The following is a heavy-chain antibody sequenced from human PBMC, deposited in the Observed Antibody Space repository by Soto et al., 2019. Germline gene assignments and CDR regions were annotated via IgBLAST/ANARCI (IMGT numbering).Heavy chain of an antibody. D-gene: IGHD2-2*01. CDR2: ISSSGSTI. Sequence: GGSLRLSCAASGFTFSDYYMSWIRQAPGKGLEWVSYISSSGSTIYYADSVKGRFTISRDNAKNSLYLQMNSLRAEDTAVYYCARDGPEAAIESPDWFDPWGQGTLVTVSS. J-gene: IGHJ5*02. CDR1: GFTFSDYY. CDR3: ARDGPEAAIESPDWFDP. V-gene: IGHV3-11*01.